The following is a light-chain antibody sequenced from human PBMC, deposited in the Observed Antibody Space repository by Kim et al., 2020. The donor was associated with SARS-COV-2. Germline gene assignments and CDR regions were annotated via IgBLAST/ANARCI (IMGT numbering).Light chain of an antibody. V-gene: IGKV3-20*01. CDR3: QQYGNPPRT. CDR2: GAS. J-gene: IGKJ1*01. Sequence: SPGQRATLSCMASQSVSGNWLAWDQQKPGQAPRLLIYGASNRATGMPDRFSGSGSGTDFTLTISRLEPEDCAGYYCQQYGNPPRTFGQGTKVDIQ. CDR1: QSVSGNW.